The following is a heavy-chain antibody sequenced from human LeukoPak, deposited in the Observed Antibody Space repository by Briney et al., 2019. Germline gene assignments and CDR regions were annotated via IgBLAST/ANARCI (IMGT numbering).Heavy chain of an antibody. D-gene: IGHD3-22*01. V-gene: IGHV1-18*01. CDR1: GYTFTSYG. J-gene: IGHJ4*02. Sequence: GASVKVSCKASGYTFTSYGISWVRQAPGQGLEWMGWISAYNGNTNYAQKLQGRVTMTTDTSTSTAYMELRSPRSDDTAVYYCARSRGRYYDSSGYRDYWGQGTLVTVSS. CDR2: ISAYNGNT. CDR3: ARSRGRYYDSSGYRDY.